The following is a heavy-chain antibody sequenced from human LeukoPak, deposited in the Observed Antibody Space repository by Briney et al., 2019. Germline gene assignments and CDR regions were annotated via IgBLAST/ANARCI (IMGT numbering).Heavy chain of an antibody. CDR3: ARDKRPLDY. CDR1: GFTFSSYA. V-gene: IGHV3-64*01. Sequence: GGSLRLSCAASGFTFSSYAMHWVRQAPGKGLEYVSAISSHGGSTYYANSVKGRFTISRDNSKNTLYLQMGSLRAEDMAVYYCARDKRPLDYWGQGTLVTVSS. J-gene: IGHJ4*02. CDR2: ISSHGGST.